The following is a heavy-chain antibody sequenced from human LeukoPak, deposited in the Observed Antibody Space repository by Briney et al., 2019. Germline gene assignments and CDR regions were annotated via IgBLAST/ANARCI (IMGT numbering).Heavy chain of an antibody. CDR2: ISSSSSSI. CDR1: GFTFSSYS. Sequence: GGSLRLSCAASGFTFSSYSMNWVRQAPGKGLEWVSYISSSSSSIYYADSVKGRFTISRDNAKNSLYLQMNSLRAEDTAVYYCAKDSPGYSSGWPYYFDYWGQGTLVTVSS. V-gene: IGHV3-48*01. CDR3: AKDSPGYSSGWPYYFDY. J-gene: IGHJ4*02. D-gene: IGHD6-19*01.